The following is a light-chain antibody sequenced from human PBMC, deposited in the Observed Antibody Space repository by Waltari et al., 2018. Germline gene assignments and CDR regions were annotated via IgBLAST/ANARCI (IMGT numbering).Light chain of an antibody. CDR2: WAA. J-gene: IGKJ1*01. CDR1: QILLYSSNNTNS. CDR3: QQYYTTPLT. Sequence: DIVLTQSPDSLAVSLGERATINCKSSQILLYSSNNTNSLTWYQQKPGQPPTLLLYWAATRGSGVPDRFSGSGSGTDFTLTISSLQAEDVAVYYCQQYYTTPLTFGQGTKVEIK. V-gene: IGKV4-1*01.